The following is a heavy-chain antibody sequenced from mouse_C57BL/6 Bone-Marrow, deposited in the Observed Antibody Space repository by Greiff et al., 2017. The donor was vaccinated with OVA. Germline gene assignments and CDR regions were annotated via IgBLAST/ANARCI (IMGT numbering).Heavy chain of an antibody. Sequence: VQLVESGAELVRPGTSVKVSCKASGYAFTNYLIEWVKQRPGQGLEWIGVINPGSGGTNYNEKFKGKAILTADKSSSTAYMQLSSLTSEDSAVYFCARWGTYYYGPWYFDVWGTGTTVTVSS. CDR1: GYAFTNYL. V-gene: IGHV1-54*01. CDR3: ARWGTYYYGPWYFDV. J-gene: IGHJ1*03. D-gene: IGHD1-1*01. CDR2: INPGSGGT.